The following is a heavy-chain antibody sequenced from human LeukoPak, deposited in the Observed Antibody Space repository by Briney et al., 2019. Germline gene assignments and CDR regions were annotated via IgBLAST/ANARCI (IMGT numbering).Heavy chain of an antibody. CDR2: ISDSGGST. CDR1: GFTFSSYA. D-gene: IGHD1-14*01. CDR3: ARRSNPPGRIDH. Sequence: GGSLRLSCAASGFTFSSYAMSWVRQAPGKGLEWVSAISDSGGSTYYADSVKGRFTISRDNSKNTMYLQMNSLKGEDTAVYYCARRSNPPGRIDHWGQGTLVTVSS. V-gene: IGHV3-23*01. J-gene: IGHJ4*02.